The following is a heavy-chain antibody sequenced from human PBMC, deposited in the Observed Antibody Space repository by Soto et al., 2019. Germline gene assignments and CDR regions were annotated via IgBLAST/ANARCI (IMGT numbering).Heavy chain of an antibody. CDR3: AASVADYSRSSITAACCLMDV. Sequence: QVQLVESGGGVVQPGRSLRLSCAASGFTFNNNSLHWVRQAPGKRLEWVGGVSSDAGNKLYTDSVKGRLTISRDNSKKTMYLQINSLTTDDTAVYYCAASVADYSRSSITAACCLMDVWGQGTTVTVSS. CDR2: VSSDAGNK. D-gene: IGHD6-25*01. V-gene: IGHV3-30-3*01. J-gene: IGHJ6*02. CDR1: GFTFNNNS.